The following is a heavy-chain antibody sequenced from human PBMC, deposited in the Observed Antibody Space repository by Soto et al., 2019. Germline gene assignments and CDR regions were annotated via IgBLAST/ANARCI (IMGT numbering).Heavy chain of an antibody. D-gene: IGHD3-16*01. CDR2: MSDDGSKK. CDR3: AKELRKTGGYYFDC. Sequence: QVQLVESGGGVVQPGRSLRLSCAASGFSFSKYGMHWVRQAPGKELEWVAEMSDDGSKKYYGDSVKGRFTISRDNSKNTLYLLMDSLRPEDTAMYYCAKELRKTGGYYFDCWGQGTLVTVSS. V-gene: IGHV3-30*18. J-gene: IGHJ4*02. CDR1: GFSFSKYG.